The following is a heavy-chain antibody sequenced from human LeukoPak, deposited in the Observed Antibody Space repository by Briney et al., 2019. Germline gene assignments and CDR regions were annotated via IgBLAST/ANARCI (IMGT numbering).Heavy chain of an antibody. CDR3: AKDLGLSVGATPFDY. CDR2: IRYDGSNK. V-gene: IGHV3-30*02. CDR1: GFTFNTYG. D-gene: IGHD1-26*01. Sequence: GGSLRLSCAASGFTFNTYGMHWVRQAPGKGLEWVAFIRYDGSNKQYADSVRGRFTISRDNSKNTLYLQMNSLRAEDTAVHYCAKDLGLSVGATPFDYWGQGTLVTVSS. J-gene: IGHJ4*02.